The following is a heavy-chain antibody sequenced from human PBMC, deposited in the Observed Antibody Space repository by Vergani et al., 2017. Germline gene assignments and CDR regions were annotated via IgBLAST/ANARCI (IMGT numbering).Heavy chain of an antibody. CDR2: IYYSGST. J-gene: IGHJ6*03. V-gene: IGHV4-59*01. CDR3: ARGLYYYDSSGYYGVRYYYYYMDV. D-gene: IGHD3-22*01. CDR1: GGSISSYY. Sequence: QVQLQESGPGLVKPSETLSLTCTVSGGSISSYYWSWIRQPPGKGLEWIGYIYYSGSTNYNPSLKSRVTISVDTSKNQFSLKLSSVTAADTAVYYCARGLYYYDSSGYYGVRYYYYYMDVWGKGP.